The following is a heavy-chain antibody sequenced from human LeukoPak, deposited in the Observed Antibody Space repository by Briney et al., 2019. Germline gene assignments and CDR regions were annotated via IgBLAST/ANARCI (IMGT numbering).Heavy chain of an antibody. CDR1: GFTFSSYA. J-gene: IGHJ6*03. CDR2: ISSTGGST. Sequence: PGGSLRLSCAISGFTFSSYAMSWVRQAPGKGLEWVSAISSTGGSTYYADSVKGRFTISRDNSKNTLYLQMNSLRAEDTAVYYCARDNYYYYMDVWGKGTTVTVSS. D-gene: IGHD2-15*01. CDR3: ARDNYYYYMDV. V-gene: IGHV3-23*01.